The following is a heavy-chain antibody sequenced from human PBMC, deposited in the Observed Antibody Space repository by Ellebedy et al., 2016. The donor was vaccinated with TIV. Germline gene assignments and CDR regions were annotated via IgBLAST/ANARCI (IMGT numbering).Heavy chain of an antibody. V-gene: IGHV3-23*01. Sequence: GGSLRLXXAASGFIFSTYAMSWVRQATGKGLEWVSAAFSDGTTNYADSVKGRFTISRDNAKNTLYLQTHSLRAEDTAVYYCVRARPYCGGDCFSFGNWGQGSLVTVSS. D-gene: IGHD2-21*02. CDR2: AFSDGTT. CDR3: VRARPYCGGDCFSFGN. J-gene: IGHJ4*02. CDR1: GFIFSTYA.